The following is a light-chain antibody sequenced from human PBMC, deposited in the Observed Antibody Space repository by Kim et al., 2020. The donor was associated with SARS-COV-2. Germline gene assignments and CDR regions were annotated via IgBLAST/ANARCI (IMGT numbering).Light chain of an antibody. V-gene: IGKV3-20*01. CDR3: HQYVASR. CDR2: GAS. CDR1: QTVDSNY. Sequence: EIVLTQSPGTLSLSPGERATLSCRASQTVDSNYLTWYQQRPGQSPRLLIYGASSRATGIPDRFSGTGSGTDFTLTITKLEPEDFAVYYCHQYVASRFGGGTKVDIK. J-gene: IGKJ4*01.